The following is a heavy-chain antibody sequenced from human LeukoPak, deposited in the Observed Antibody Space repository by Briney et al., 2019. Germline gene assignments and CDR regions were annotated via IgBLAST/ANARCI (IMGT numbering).Heavy chain of an antibody. CDR3: ARAPRGESDAASGFYGVDV. CDR2: IYTSGST. V-gene: IGHV4-4*07. CDR1: GGSISSYY. D-gene: IGHD3-22*01. Sequence: SETLSLTCTVSGGSISSYYWSWLRQPAGKGLEWIGRIYTSGSTNYNPSLKSRVTMSVDTSKNQFSLKLSSVTAADTAVYYCARAPRGESDAASGFYGVDVWGQGTTVTVSS. J-gene: IGHJ6*02.